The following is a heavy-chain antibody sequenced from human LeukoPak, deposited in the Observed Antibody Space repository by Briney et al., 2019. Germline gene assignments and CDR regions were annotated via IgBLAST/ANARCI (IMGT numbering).Heavy chain of an antibody. CDR1: GYTFTSYG. CDR3: ARAQQLVPSDY. V-gene: IGHV1-18*01. J-gene: IGHJ4*02. Sequence: ASVKVSCKASGYTFTSYGISWVGQAPGQGLEWMGWISAYNGNTNYAQKLQGRVTMTTDTSTSTAYMQLRSLRSDDTAVYYCARAQQLVPSDYWGQGTLVTVSS. CDR2: ISAYNGNT. D-gene: IGHD6-13*01.